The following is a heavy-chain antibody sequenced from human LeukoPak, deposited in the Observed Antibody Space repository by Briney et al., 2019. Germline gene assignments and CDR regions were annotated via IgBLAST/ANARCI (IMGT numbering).Heavy chain of an antibody. Sequence: GGSLRLSCAASGFRFSTHGMNWVRQAPGRGLEWVSTISEGGGNTYYADSVKGRFTISRDNSKNTLYLQMNSLRAEDTAVYYCARDNYYYYMDVWGKGTTVTISS. CDR3: ARDNYYYYMDV. J-gene: IGHJ6*03. CDR2: ISEGGGNT. CDR1: GFRFSTHG. V-gene: IGHV3-23*01.